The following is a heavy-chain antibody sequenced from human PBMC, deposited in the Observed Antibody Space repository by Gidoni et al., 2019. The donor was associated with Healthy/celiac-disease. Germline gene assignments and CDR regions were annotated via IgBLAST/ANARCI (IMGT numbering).Heavy chain of an antibody. CDR3: ARVLAPNYYDSSGPGDFQH. D-gene: IGHD3-22*01. V-gene: IGHV3-21*01. CDR2: MSSRSSYI. J-gene: IGHJ1*01. Sequence: EVQLVESGGGLVKPGWSLSLSFAASAFHFRRYSLNWVRQAPGKGLEWVLSMSSRSSYIYYADSVKGRLTISRDNANKSLYMKMNSLRAEDTAVYYCARVLAPNYYDSSGPGDFQHWGQGTMVTVSS. CDR1: AFHFRRYS.